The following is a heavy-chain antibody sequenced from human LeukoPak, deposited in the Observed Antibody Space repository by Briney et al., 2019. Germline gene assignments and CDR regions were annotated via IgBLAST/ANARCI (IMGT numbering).Heavy chain of an antibody. D-gene: IGHD2-2*01. CDR2: ISSSSSYT. Sequence: PGRSLRLSCAASGFTFSDYYMSWIRQAPGKGLEWVSYISSSSSYTNYADSVKGRFTISRDNAKNSLYLQMNSLRAEDTAVYYCARGHRRVPAAPRYDYWGQGTLVTVSS. V-gene: IGHV3-11*06. CDR3: ARGHRRVPAAPRYDY. J-gene: IGHJ4*02. CDR1: GFTFSDYY.